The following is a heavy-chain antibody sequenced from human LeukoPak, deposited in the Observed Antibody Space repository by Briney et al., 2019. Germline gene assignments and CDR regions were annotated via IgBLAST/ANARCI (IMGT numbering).Heavy chain of an antibody. CDR2: IYYSGST. Sequence: PSETLSLTCTVSGGSISSYYWSWIRQPPGKGLEWIGYIYYSGSTNYNPSLKCRVTISVDTSKNQFSLKLSSVTAADTAVYYCARVRTRWYFDLWGRGTLVTVSS. J-gene: IGHJ2*01. V-gene: IGHV4-59*01. CDR3: ARVRTRWYFDL. CDR1: GGSISSYY. D-gene: IGHD1-14*01.